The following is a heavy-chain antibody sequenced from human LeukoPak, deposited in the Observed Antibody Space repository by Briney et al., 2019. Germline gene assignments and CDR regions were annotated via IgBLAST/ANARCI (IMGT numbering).Heavy chain of an antibody. CDR1: GFTFSSYA. V-gene: IGHV3-23*01. J-gene: IGHJ3*02. CDR2: TYSDSST. CDR3: VRKNRDFNAAFDI. Sequence: GGSLRLSCAVSGFTFSSYAMNWVRQAPGKGLEWVSITYSDSSTNYADSVKGRFTISRDTSQNTLSLQMNSLRAEDTAVYYCVRKNRDFNAAFDIWGQGTVVTVSS. D-gene: IGHD2-21*02.